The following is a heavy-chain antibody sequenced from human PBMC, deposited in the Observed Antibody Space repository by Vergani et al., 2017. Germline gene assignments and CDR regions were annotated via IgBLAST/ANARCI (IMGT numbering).Heavy chain of an antibody. D-gene: IGHD3-22*01. CDR1: FFPFLLSS. CDR3: ARASSGYYKSTFDY. Sequence: SFPSSFFPFLLSSLLFFLPSPLPFLAWMFLLIPLFGTANYAQKFQGRVTITADKSTSTAYMELSSLRSEDTAVYYCARASSGYYKSTFDYWGQGTLVTVSS. V-gene: IGHV1-69*06. J-gene: IGHJ4*02. CDR2: LIPLFGTA.